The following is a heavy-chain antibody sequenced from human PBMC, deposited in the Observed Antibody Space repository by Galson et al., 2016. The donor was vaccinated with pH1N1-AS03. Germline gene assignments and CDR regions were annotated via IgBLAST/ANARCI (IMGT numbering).Heavy chain of an antibody. D-gene: IGHD6-13*01. CDR2: IYYSGST. Sequence: ETLSLTCTVSGGSISSYYWSWIRQPPGKGLEWIGYIYYSGSTNYDPSLKSRVTISVDTSKNRLSPKLSSVTAADTAVYYCARHQEDYSRSPFDPWGQGTLVTVSS. CDR3: ARHQEDYSRSPFDP. CDR1: GGSISSYY. V-gene: IGHV4-59*08. J-gene: IGHJ5*02.